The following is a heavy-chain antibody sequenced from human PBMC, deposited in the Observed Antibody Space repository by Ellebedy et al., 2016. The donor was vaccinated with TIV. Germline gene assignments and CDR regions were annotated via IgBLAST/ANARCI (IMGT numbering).Heavy chain of an antibody. V-gene: IGHV1-2*02. J-gene: IGHJ5*02. D-gene: IGHD3-3*01. CDR3: ARGGDLWSGNGYWFSP. CDR1: GFAFKSYA. CDR2: INPNSGGT. Sequence: GESLKISXAASGFAFKSYAMTWVRQAPGQGLEWMGWINPNSGGTNLAQKFQGRVTMTRHTSINTAYMEMSRLRSDDTAVYHCARGGDLWSGNGYWFSPWGQGTLVTVSS.